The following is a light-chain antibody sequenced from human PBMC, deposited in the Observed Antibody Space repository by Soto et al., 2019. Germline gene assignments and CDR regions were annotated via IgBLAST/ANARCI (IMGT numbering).Light chain of an antibody. Sequence: QSALTQPPSASGSPGQSVTISCTGTSSDVGGYNYVSWYQQYPGKAPKLMIYEVNNRPSGVPDRFSGSKSGNTASLTVSGLQAEDEADYYCSSYAGINTVVFGGGTKLTVL. CDR3: SSYAGINTVV. CDR1: SSDVGGYNY. CDR2: EVN. V-gene: IGLV2-8*01. J-gene: IGLJ2*01.